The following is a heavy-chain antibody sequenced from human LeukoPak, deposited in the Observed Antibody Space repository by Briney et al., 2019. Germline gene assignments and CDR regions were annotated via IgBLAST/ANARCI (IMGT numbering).Heavy chain of an antibody. CDR2: IYYSGST. D-gene: IGHD1-26*01. V-gene: IGHV4-59*01. CDR3: ARQISGSYLFDY. CDR1: GGSISSYY. Sequence: SETLSLTCTVSGGSISSYYWSWIRQPPGKGLEWIGYIYYSGSTNYNPSLKSRVTISVDTSKNQFSLKLSSVTAADTAVYYCARQISGSYLFDYWGQGTLVTVSS. J-gene: IGHJ4*02.